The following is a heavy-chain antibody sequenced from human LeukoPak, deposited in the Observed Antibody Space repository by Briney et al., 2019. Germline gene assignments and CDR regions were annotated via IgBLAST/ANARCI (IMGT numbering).Heavy chain of an antibody. D-gene: IGHD3-10*01. V-gene: IGHV4-38-2*01. CDR2: TYPFGTT. CDR1: NYSITDGYY. CDR3: ARIDMVRGAKPDF. Sequence: KSSETLSLTCSVSNYSITDGYYWGWIRQPPGKGLEWVATTYPFGTTYYNPSLKSRVTMSVDTSRNQFSLKLTSVTAADTAIYYCARIDMVRGAKPDFWGQGTLVTVSS. J-gene: IGHJ4*02.